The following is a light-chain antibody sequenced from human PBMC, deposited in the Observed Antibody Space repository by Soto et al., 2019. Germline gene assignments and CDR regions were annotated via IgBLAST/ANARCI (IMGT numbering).Light chain of an antibody. Sequence: ESVLTQSPGTLSLSPGERAALSCRASQSVSSSYLAWYQQKSGQAPRLLIYAASTRTPGIPDRCSGSGSGTDFTLTISRLEPEDFAVYFCQLYGSSPPRYTFGQGTKLEIK. J-gene: IGKJ2*01. CDR2: AAS. CDR1: QSVSSSY. CDR3: QLYGSSPPRYT. V-gene: IGKV3-20*01.